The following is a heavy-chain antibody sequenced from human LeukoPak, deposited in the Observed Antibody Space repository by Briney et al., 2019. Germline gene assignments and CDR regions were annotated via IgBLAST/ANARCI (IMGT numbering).Heavy chain of an antibody. CDR1: GYTFTSYG. Sequence: ASVKVSCKASGYTFTSYGISWVRQAPGQGLEWMGIINPSGGSTSYAQKFQGRVTMTRDTSTSTVYMELSSLRSEDTAVYYCARAVIAVADLDYWGQGTLVTVSS. D-gene: IGHD6-19*01. CDR3: ARAVIAVADLDY. CDR2: INPSGGST. J-gene: IGHJ4*02. V-gene: IGHV1-46*01.